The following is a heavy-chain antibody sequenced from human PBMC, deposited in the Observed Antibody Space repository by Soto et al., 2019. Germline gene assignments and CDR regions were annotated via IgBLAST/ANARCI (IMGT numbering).Heavy chain of an antibody. CDR1: GYTFTSYY. CDR3: ARLFDWLLSNYYYYGMDV. V-gene: IGHV1-46*03. CDR2: INPSGGST. D-gene: IGHD3-9*01. Sequence: GASVKVSCKASGYTFTSYYMHWVRQAPGQGLEWMGIINPSGGSTSYAQKFQGRVTMTRDTSTSTVYMELSSLRSEDTAVYYFARLFDWLLSNYYYYGMDVWGQGTTVTVSS. J-gene: IGHJ6*02.